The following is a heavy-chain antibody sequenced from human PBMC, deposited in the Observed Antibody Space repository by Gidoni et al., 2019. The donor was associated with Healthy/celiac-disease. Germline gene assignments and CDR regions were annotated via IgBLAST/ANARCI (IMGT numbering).Heavy chain of an antibody. Sequence: EVQLVESGGCLVRPGGSLRLSCSSSCFTFDDYGMSWVRQSPGKGLEWVSGINWNGGSTGYADSVKGRFTIYRDNAKNSLYLQMNSLRAEDTALYHGARAKDYCTNGVCSTGDYWGQGTLVTVSS. D-gene: IGHD2-8*01. CDR1: CFTFDDYG. J-gene: IGHJ4*02. V-gene: IGHV3-20*01. CDR2: INWNGGST. CDR3: ARAKDYCTNGVCSTGDY.